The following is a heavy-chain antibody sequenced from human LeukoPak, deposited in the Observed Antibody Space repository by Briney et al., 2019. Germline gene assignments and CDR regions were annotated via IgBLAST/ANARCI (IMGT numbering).Heavy chain of an antibody. Sequence: QPGESLRLSCAGSGFTFSRPWMTWVRQAPGKGLEWVASIKQDGSVEHYMDSVKGRFTISRDNAENSLYLQMNSLRAEDTAVYYCAKLLGDVTTFDYWGQGTLVTVSS. J-gene: IGHJ4*02. V-gene: IGHV3-7*01. CDR1: GFTFSRPW. CDR2: IKQDGSVE. D-gene: IGHD3-16*01. CDR3: AKLLGDVTTFDY.